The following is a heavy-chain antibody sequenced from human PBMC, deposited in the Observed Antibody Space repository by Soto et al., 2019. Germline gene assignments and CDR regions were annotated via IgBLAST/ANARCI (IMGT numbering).Heavy chain of an antibody. Sequence: ASVKVSCKASGYTFTSYAMHWVRQAPGQGLEWMGWINAGNGNTKYSQKLQGRVTITRDTSASIGYMQLSGLRYEDTAVYFCARAEFGDYEDLWGQGTLVTVSS. CDR1: GYTFTSYA. CDR2: INAGNGNT. V-gene: IGHV1-3*01. D-gene: IGHD4-17*01. CDR3: ARAEFGDYEDL. J-gene: IGHJ4*01.